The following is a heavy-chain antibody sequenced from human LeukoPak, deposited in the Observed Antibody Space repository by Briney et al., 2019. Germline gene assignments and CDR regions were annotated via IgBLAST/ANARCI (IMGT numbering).Heavy chain of an antibody. J-gene: IGHJ6*03. CDR2: ISWNSGSK. CDR1: GFTFDDYP. CDR3: AKDRAFVGGPYFYYMDV. D-gene: IGHD3-16*01. V-gene: IGHV3-9*01. Sequence: GRSLRLSCAASGFTFDDYPMHWVRQAPGKGLEWVSGISWNSGSKGYADSVKGRFTISRDNAKNSLYLQMNSLRPEDTALYYCAKDRAFVGGPYFYYMDVWGKGTTVTVSS.